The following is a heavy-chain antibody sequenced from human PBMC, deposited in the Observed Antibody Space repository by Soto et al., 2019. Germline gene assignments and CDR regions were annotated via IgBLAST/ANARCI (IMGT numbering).Heavy chain of an antibody. CDR2: IIPILGIA. V-gene: IGHV1-69*02. CDR3: ARGLSHRSPFPLH. Sequence: ASVKVSCKASGGTFSSYTISWVRQAPGQGLEWMGRIIPILGIANYAQKFQGRVTITADKSTSTAYMELSSLRSEDTAVYYCARGLSHRSPFPLHWGQETRVTVSS. D-gene: IGHD2-15*01. CDR1: GGTFSSYT. J-gene: IGHJ4*02.